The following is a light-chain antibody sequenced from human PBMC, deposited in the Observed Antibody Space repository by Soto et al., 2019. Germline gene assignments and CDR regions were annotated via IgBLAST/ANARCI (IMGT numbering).Light chain of an antibody. Sequence: DIVVTQSPATLAASPGERVTLSCRASQFVSSRLAWYQRRPGQVPRLLIYDTSTRAPGISARFSGSGSGTEFTLTISSLQSEDFAVYYCQEYIQWPPGMFGPGTKVDIK. V-gene: IGKV3-15*01. CDR1: QFVSSR. J-gene: IGKJ1*01. CDR3: QEYIQWPPGM. CDR2: DTS.